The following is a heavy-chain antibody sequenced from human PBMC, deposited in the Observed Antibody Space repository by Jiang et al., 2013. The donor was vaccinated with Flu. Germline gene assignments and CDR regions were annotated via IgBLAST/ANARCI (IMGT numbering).Heavy chain of an antibody. Sequence: RLSCTAFWILALVDYAVSWLRQAPGKGLEWVGFIRNKLYRGTTDYAASVKGRFTISRDDSKSIAYLQMSSLKTEDTAVYYCTRDLVRDIILIPTTYFDYWGQGALVTVSS. CDR2: IRNKLYRGTT. J-gene: IGHJ4*02. D-gene: IGHD2-8*01. CDR1: ILALVDYA. V-gene: IGHV3-49*03. CDR3: TRDLVRDIILIPTTYFDY.